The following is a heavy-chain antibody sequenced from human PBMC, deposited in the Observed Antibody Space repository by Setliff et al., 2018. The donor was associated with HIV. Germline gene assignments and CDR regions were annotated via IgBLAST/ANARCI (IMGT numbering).Heavy chain of an antibody. V-gene: IGHV4-39*01. CDR1: DGSISRTSYY. CDR3: ARHPFPPMRDYYYYIDV. J-gene: IGHJ6*03. CDR2: VYYTGST. Sequence: LSLTFTVSDGSISRTSYYWGWIRQPPGRGLEWIGSVYYTGSTYYNPSLKSRVTISVDTSKNQFSLKLRSVSAADTAVYYCARHPFPPMRDYYYYIDVWGKGTTVTVSS. D-gene: IGHD3-16*01.